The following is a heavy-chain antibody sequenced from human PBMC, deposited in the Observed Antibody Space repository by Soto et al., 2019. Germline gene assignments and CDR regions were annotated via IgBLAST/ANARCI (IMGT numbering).Heavy chain of an antibody. D-gene: IGHD6-19*01. CDR3: ARVTVAGTGYYYYYGMDV. V-gene: IGHV4-34*01. CDR2: INHSGST. CDR1: GGSFSGYY. Sequence: SETLSLTWAVYGGSFSGYYWSWIRQPPGKGLEWIGEINHSGSTNYNPSLKSRVTISVNTSKNQFSLKLSSVTAADTAVYYCARVTVAGTGYYYYYGMDVWGQGTTVTVSS. J-gene: IGHJ6*02.